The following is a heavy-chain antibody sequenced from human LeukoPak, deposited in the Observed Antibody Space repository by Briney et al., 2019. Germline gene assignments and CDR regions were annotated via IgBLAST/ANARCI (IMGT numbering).Heavy chain of an antibody. CDR3: AKGAPYYYGSGSRSTYDY. J-gene: IGHJ4*02. V-gene: IGHV3-23*01. CDR1: GFTFSSYA. CDR2: ISGSGGST. Sequence: PGGSLRLSCAASGFTFSSYAMSWVRQAPGKGLEWVSAISGSGGSTYYADSVKGRFTISRDNSKNTLYLQMNSLRAEDTAVYYCAKGAPYYYGSGSRSTYDYWGQGTLVTVSS. D-gene: IGHD3-10*01.